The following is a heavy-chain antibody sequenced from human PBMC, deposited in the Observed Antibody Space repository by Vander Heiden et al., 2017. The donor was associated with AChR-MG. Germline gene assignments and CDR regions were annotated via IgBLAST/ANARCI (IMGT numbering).Heavy chain of an antibody. J-gene: IGHJ6*03. V-gene: IGHV1-69*01. CDR3: ARGYCSSTSCLTSRSPSLYYYYYMDV. D-gene: IGHD2-2*01. Sequence: QVQLVQSGAEVQKPGSSVKVSCKASGVTFSSYAISWVRQAPGQGLEWMGGIIPIFGTANYAQKFQGRVTITADESTSTAYMELSSLRSEDTAVYYCARGYCSSTSCLTSRSPSLYYYYYMDVWGKGTTVTVSS. CDR1: GVTFSSYA. CDR2: IIPIFGTA.